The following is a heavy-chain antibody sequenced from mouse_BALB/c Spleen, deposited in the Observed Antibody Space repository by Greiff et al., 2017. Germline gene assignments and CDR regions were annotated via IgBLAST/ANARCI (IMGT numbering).Heavy chain of an antibody. CDR1: GYTFTSYW. CDR3: ARITGYYYAMDY. CDR2: INPSTGYT. J-gene: IGHJ4*01. Sequence: VQLQQSGAELAKPGASVKMSCKASGYTFTSYWMHWVKQRPGQGLEWIGYINPSTGYTEYNQKFKDKATLTADKSSSTAYMQLSSLTSEDSAVYYCARITGYYYAMDYWGQGTSVTVSS. D-gene: IGHD4-1*01. V-gene: IGHV1-7*01.